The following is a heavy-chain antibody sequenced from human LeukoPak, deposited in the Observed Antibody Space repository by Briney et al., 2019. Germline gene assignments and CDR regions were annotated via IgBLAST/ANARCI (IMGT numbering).Heavy chain of an antibody. CDR2: IYYSGST. D-gene: IGHD5-18*01. J-gene: IGHJ3*02. CDR3: ARGAPSGCSYGRYAFDI. CDR1: GGSISSYY. V-gene: IGHV4-59*01. Sequence: PSETLSLTCTVSGGSISSYYWSWIRQPPGKGLEWIGYIYYSGSTNYNPSLKSRVTISVDTSKNQFSLKLSSVTAADTAVYYCARGAPSGCSYGRYAFDIWGQGTMVTVSS.